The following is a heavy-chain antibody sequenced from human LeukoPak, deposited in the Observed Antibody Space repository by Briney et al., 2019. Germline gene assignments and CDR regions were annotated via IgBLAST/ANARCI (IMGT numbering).Heavy chain of an antibody. CDR3: ARDQGWNDGGDYFDY. CDR1: GFRFSSYS. J-gene: IGHJ4*02. V-gene: IGHV3-48*04. Sequence: GGSLRLSCVGSGFRFSSYSMNWVRQAPGKGLEWVSYISSSSRTVYYADSVKGRFTPSRDNANNSLFLQMNSLRAEDAAVYYCARDQGWNDGGDYFDYWGQGTLVTVSS. D-gene: IGHD1-1*01. CDR2: ISSSSRTV.